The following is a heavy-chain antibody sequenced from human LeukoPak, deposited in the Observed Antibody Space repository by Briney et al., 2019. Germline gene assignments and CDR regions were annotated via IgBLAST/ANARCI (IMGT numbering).Heavy chain of an antibody. D-gene: IGHD3-22*01. CDR2: IYASGST. CDR3: ARHDSSGPYNAFDI. J-gene: IGHJ3*02. CDR1: GGSTSSYY. V-gene: IGHV4-4*07. Sequence: PSETLSLTCTVSGGSTSSYYWSWIRQPAGKGLEWIGRIYASGSTNYNPSLKSRVTMSVDTSKNHFSLKLSSVTAAHTAVYYCARHDSSGPYNAFDIWGQGTMVTVSS.